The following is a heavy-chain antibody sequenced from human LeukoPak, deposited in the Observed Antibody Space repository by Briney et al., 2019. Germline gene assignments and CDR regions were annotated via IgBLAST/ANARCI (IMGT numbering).Heavy chain of an antibody. V-gene: IGHV3-23*01. CDR2: ISGSGGST. CDR3: AKCSYGFSDPNFDY. J-gene: IGHJ4*02. CDR1: GFTFSSYA. D-gene: IGHD5-18*01. Sequence: GGSLRLSCAASGFTFSSYAMSWVRQAAGEGPELVSAISGSGGSTYYADSVKGRFTISRDNSKNTLYLQMNSLRAEDTAVYYCAKCSYGFSDPNFDYWGQGTLVTVSS.